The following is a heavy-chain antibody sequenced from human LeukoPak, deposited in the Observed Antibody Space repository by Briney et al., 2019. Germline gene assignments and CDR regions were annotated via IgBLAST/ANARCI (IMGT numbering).Heavy chain of an antibody. CDR1: GFSVSNKY. CDR2: IYTGGDT. D-gene: IGHD6-19*01. Sequence: GESLKISCAASGFSVSNKYMSWVRQAPGKGLEWVSVIYTGGDTYYADSVRGRFTISRDNSKNTVNLQMNSLRAEDTALYYCAGGQMFTSGGFDDWGQGTLVTVSS. J-gene: IGHJ4*02. V-gene: IGHV3-53*01. CDR3: AGGQMFTSGGFDD.